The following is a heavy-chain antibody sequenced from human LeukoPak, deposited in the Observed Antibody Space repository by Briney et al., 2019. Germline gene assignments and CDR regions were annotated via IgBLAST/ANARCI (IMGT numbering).Heavy chain of an antibody. D-gene: IGHD3-9*01. Sequence: SVKVSCKASGYTFTSYDINWVRQATGQGLEWMGRIIPIVGIANYAQKFQGRVTITADKSTSTAYMELSSLRSEDTAVYYCARAQGDYDILTGYYPNWFDPWGQGTLVTVSS. CDR2: IIPIVGIA. V-gene: IGHV1-69*04. CDR3: ARAQGDYDILTGYYPNWFDP. J-gene: IGHJ5*02. CDR1: GYTFTSYD.